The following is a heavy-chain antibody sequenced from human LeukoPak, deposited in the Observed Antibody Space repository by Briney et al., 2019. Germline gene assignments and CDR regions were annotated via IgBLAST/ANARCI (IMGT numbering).Heavy chain of an antibody. CDR3: ARDRPNSYQPGGY. Sequence: GRSLRLSCAASGLAFTTYAMHWVRQAPGKGLEWVAFISYDGGDKYYAESVKGRFTISRDNSKNTLYLQMNSLRADDTAVYYCARDRPNSYQPGGYWGQGTLVTVSS. CDR2: ISYDGGDK. V-gene: IGHV3-30*04. D-gene: IGHD2-2*01. CDR1: GLAFTTYA. J-gene: IGHJ4*02.